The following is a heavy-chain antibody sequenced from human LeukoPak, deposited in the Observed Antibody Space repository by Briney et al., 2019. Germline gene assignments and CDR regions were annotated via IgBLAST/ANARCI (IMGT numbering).Heavy chain of an antibody. CDR1: GGSISSGGYY. Sequence: SETLSLTCTVSGGSISSGGYYWSWIRQHPGKSLEWIGYIYYSGSTYYNPYLKSRVTISVDTSKNQFSLKLSSVTAADTAVYYCARGLPENYFDDWGQGTLVTVSS. V-gene: IGHV4-31*03. CDR2: IYYSGST. D-gene: IGHD5/OR15-5a*01. J-gene: IGHJ4*02. CDR3: ARGLPENYFDD.